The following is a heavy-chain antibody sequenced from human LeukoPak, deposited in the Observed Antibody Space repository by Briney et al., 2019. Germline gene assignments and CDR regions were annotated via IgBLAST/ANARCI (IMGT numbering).Heavy chain of an antibody. D-gene: IGHD1-1*01. CDR2: IDEDGSET. CDR1: GFTFSNYW. CDR3: VRYGRRANDQPFDV. J-gene: IGHJ3*01. V-gene: IGHV3-7*01. Sequence: GGSLRLSCEVSGFTFSNYWMMWVRQAPGKGLEWVASIDEDGSETNYVDSVTGRFTVSRDHAKNSLFLQMDSLRAEDTAVYYCVRYGRRANDQPFDVWGQGTMVTVSS.